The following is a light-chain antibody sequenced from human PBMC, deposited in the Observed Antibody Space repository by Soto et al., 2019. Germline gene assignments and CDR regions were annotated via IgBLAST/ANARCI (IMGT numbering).Light chain of an antibody. Sequence: EIVMTQSPATLSVSPGERATLSCRASQSISQSVSSNLAWYQQQPGQAPRLLIYGASTRATGVPARFSGSGSGTEFTLTISSLQSEDFAVYYCQQYDAWPLTFGQGTKVEIK. V-gene: IGKV3-15*01. J-gene: IGKJ2*01. CDR1: QSISQSVSSN. CDR2: GAS. CDR3: QQYDAWPLT.